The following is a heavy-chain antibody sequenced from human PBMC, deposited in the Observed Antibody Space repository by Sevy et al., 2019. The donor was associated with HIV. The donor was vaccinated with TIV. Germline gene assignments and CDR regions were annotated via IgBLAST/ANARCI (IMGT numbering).Heavy chain of an antibody. CDR2: IWYEGNNK. CDR1: GFTFSSYG. Sequence: GGSLRLSCAASGFTFSSYGMHWVRQAPGKGLEWVAGIWYEGNNKDYADSVKGRFTISRDNSKNTVYLQMNSLRAEDTAVYYCAKGIAAAGYYFDFWGQGTLVTVSS. CDR3: AKGIAAAGYYFDF. D-gene: IGHD6-13*01. J-gene: IGHJ4*02. V-gene: IGHV3-33*06.